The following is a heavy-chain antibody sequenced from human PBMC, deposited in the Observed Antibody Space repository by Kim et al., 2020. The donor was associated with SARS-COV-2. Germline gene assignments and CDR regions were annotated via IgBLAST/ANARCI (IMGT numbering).Heavy chain of an antibody. V-gene: IGHV1-2*02. J-gene: IGHJ5*02. Sequence: ASVKVSCKASGYTFTGYYMHWVRQAPGQGLEWMGWINPNSGGTNYAQKFQGRVTMTRDTSISTAYMELSRLRSDDTAVYYCARAGYSSRTGPKMNWFDPWGQGTLVTVSS. CDR1: GYTFTGYY. D-gene: IGHD6-13*01. CDR2: INPNSGGT. CDR3: ARAGYSSRTGPKMNWFDP.